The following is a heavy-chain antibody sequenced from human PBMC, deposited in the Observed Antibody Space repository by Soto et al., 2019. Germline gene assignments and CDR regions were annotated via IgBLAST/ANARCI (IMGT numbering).Heavy chain of an antibody. CDR3: ARETTSEDYFDY. D-gene: IGHD1-7*01. CDR1: GFTFSSYA. Sequence: QVQLVESGGGVVQPGRSLRLSCAASGFTFSSYAMHWVRQAPGKGLEWVAVISYDGSNKYYADSVKGRFTFSRDNSKNTLYLQMNSLRAEDTAVYYCARETTSEDYFDYWGQGTLVTVSS. CDR2: ISYDGSNK. V-gene: IGHV3-30-3*01. J-gene: IGHJ4*02.